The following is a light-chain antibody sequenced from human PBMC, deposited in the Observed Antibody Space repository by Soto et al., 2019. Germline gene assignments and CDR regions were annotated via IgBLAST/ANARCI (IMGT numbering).Light chain of an antibody. CDR2: GNSGGSH. CDR1: SGHSNYA. J-gene: IGLJ7*01. CDR3: QTWGTGSAIVV. Sequence: QLVLTQSPSASASLGASVKLTCTLSSGHSNYAIAWHQQQPEKGPRYLMKGNSGGSHIKGDGIPDRFSGSSSGAERYLFISSLQSEDEADYYCQTWGTGSAIVVFGGGTKLTVL. V-gene: IGLV4-69*01.